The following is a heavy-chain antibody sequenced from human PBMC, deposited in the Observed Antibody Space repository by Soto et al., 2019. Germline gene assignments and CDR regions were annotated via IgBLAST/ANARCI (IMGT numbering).Heavy chain of an antibody. CDR2: IIPILGIA. Sequence: QVQLVQSGAEVKKPGSSVKVSCKASGGTFSSYTISWVRQAPGQGLEWMGRIIPILGIANYAQKFQGRVTHTAAKSTSTDNMERISLRSDGTAVYYCARVVIAAADYDAIDIRGQGTMVTVSS. D-gene: IGHD6-13*01. CDR1: GGTFSSYT. V-gene: IGHV1-69*02. J-gene: IGHJ3*02. CDR3: ARVVIAAADYDAIDI.